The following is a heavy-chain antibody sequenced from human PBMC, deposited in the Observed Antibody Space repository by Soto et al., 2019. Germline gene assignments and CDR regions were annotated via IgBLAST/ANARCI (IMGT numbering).Heavy chain of an antibody. CDR3: AKEGGSGWDYFDY. J-gene: IGHJ4*02. D-gene: IGHD6-19*01. V-gene: IGHV3-30*18. CDR2: ISYDGSNK. Sequence: GGSLRLSCAASGFTFSSYGMHWVRQAPGKGLEWVAVISYDGSNKYYADSVKGRFTISRDNSKNTLYLQMNSLRAEDTAVYYCAKEGGSGWDYFDYWGQGTLVTVSS. CDR1: GFTFSSYG.